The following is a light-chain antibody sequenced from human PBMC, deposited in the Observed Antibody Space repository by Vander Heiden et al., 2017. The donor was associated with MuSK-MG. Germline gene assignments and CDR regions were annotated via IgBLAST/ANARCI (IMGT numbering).Light chain of an antibody. Sequence: SYELTQPPSVSVSPGPTASITCSGDKLGDKFACWYQQKPGQSPVLVIYQDSKRPSGIPERFSASNSGNTATLTISGTQAMDEADYYCQAWDSSTGVFGGGTKLTVL. CDR2: QDS. J-gene: IGLJ2*01. V-gene: IGLV3-1*01. CDR1: KLGDKF. CDR3: QAWDSSTGV.